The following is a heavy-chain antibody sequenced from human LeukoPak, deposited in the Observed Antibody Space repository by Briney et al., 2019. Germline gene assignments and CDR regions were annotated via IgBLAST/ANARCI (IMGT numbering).Heavy chain of an antibody. D-gene: IGHD3-10*01. V-gene: IGHV4-4*07. CDR2: IYASGSP. J-gene: IGHJ4*02. CDR3: ARATNDYYGDFDY. CDR1: GGSISIHY. Sequence: SETLSLTCTVSGGSISIHYWSWIRQPAGKGLEWIGRIYASGSPNYNPSLKSRVTMSLDTSTNQFSLKLSSVTAADTAVYFCARATNDYYGDFDYWGQGTPVIVSS.